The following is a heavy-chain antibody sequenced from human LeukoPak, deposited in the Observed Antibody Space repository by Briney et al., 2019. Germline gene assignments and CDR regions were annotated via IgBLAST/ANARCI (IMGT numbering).Heavy chain of an antibody. Sequence: PSETLSLTCTVSGGSISSYYWSWIRQPPGKGLEWIGYIYYSGSTNYNPSFKSRVTISVDTSKNQFSLKLSSVTAADTAVYYCARAYYYDSSGYYHYFDYWGQGTLVTVSS. CDR1: GGSISSYY. D-gene: IGHD3-22*01. CDR2: IYYSGST. CDR3: ARAYYYDSSGYYHYFDY. V-gene: IGHV4-59*01. J-gene: IGHJ4*02.